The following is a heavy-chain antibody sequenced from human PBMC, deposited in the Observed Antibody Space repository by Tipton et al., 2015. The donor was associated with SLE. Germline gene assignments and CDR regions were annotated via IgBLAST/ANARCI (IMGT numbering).Heavy chain of an antibody. V-gene: IGHV4-34*01. D-gene: IGHD5-12*01. CDR1: GGSFSGYY. CDR2: INHSGST. J-gene: IGHJ4*02. CDR3: ARAGGYGNYFDC. Sequence: TLSLTCAVYGGSFSGYYWSWIRQPPGKGLEWIGEINHSGSTNYNPSLKSRVTISVDTSKNQFSLKLSSVTAADTAVYYCARAGGYGNYFDCWGQGTLVTVSS.